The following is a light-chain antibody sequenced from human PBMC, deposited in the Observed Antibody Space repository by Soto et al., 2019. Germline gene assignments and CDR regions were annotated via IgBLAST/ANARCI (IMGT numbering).Light chain of an antibody. Sequence: DFQMTQSPSSLSASVGDRVTITCRATQAIKNFLNWYQQKPGRAPKLLISDASTLQRGVPLRFSGSGSGTHFTFVISSLQPEDVGTYYCQQSDNLPLTFGQGTRLDIK. CDR1: QAIKNF. CDR2: DAS. CDR3: QQSDNLPLT. J-gene: IGKJ5*01. V-gene: IGKV1-33*01.